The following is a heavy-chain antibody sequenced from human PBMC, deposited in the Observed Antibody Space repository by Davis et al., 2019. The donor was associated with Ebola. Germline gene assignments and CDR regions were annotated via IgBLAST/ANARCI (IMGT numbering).Heavy chain of an antibody. CDR1: GGTFYS. J-gene: IGHJ5*02. CDR2: IIPGFGSA. V-gene: IGHV1-69*13. D-gene: IGHD1-26*01. Sequence: SVKVSCKASGGTFYSLYWVRQAPGGGLEWMGGIIPGFGSAKYAQRFKDRLTITADESTKTAYMELTNLRSEDTAMYYCAREIVGRFDPWGQGTLVTVSS. CDR3: AREIVGRFDP.